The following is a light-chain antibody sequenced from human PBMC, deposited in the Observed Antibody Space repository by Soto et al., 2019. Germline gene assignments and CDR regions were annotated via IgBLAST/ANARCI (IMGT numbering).Light chain of an antibody. Sequence: EIVMTQSPATLSVSPGERATLSCRASQSGNSNLAWYRQTPGQAPRLLISDASTRATGVPDRFSGSGSGTEFTHTISGLQSEDSGIYYCQQYNFWPPLTFGGGTKVEIK. CDR2: DAS. CDR1: QSGNSN. CDR3: QQYNFWPPLT. J-gene: IGKJ4*01. V-gene: IGKV3-15*01.